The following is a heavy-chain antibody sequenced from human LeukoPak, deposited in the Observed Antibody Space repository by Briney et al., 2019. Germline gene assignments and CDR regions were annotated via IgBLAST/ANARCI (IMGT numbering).Heavy chain of an antibody. D-gene: IGHD3-3*01. CDR2: INPNSGGT. V-gene: IGHV1-2*06. J-gene: IGHJ5*02. Sequence: GASVKVSCKASGYTFTGYYMHWVRQAPGQGLEWMGRINPNSGGTNYAQKFQGRVTMTTDTSTSTAYMELRSLRSDDTAVYYCARGPYLTIFGVVINTSNWFDPWGQGTLVTVSS. CDR1: GYTFTGYY. CDR3: ARGPYLTIFGVVINTSNWFDP.